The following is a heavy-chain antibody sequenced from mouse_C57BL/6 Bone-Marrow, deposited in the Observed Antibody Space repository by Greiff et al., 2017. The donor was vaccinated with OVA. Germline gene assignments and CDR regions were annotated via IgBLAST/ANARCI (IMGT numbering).Heavy chain of an antibody. Sequence: EVQLQQPGAELVKPGASVKMSCKASGYTFTSYWITWVKQRPGQGLEWIGWIDPENGDTEFASKFQGKATITADTSSNTAYLQLNSLTSEDTAVYYCTTYRYWGQGTTLTVSS. J-gene: IGHJ2*01. V-gene: IGHV14-4*01. CDR1: GYTFTSYW. CDR3: TTYRY. CDR2: IDPENGDT.